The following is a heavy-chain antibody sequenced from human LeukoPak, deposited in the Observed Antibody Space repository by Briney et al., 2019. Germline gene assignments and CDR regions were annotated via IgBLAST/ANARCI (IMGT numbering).Heavy chain of an antibody. CDR3: ARDSVARIRNSGFDI. J-gene: IGHJ3*02. V-gene: IGHV1-46*01. D-gene: IGHD3-10*01. CDR2: INPSGGST. CDR1: GYTFTSYY. Sequence: ASVKVSCKASGYTFTSYYMHWVPQAPGQGLEWMGIINPSGGSTSYAQKFQGRVTMTRDTSTSTVYMELSSLRSEDTAVYYCARDSVARIRNSGFDIWGQGTMVTVSS.